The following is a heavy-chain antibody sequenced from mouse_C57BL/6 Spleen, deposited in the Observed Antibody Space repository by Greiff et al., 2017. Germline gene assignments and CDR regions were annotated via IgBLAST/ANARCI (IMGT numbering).Heavy chain of an antibody. D-gene: IGHD3-2*02. J-gene: IGHJ2*01. CDR1: GYAFSSSW. V-gene: IGHV1-82*01. CDR2: IYPGDGDT. Sequence: QVQLQQSGPELVKPGASVKISCKASGYAFSSSWMNWVKQRPGKGLEWIGRIYPGDGDTNYNGKFKGKATLTADKSSSTAYMQLSSLTSEDSAVYFCARAQLRLNYFDYWGQGTTLTVSS. CDR3: ARAQLRLNYFDY.